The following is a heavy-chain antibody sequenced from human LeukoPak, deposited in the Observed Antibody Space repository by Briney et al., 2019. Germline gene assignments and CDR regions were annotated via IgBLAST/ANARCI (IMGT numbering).Heavy chain of an antibody. CDR1: GFTFSSYA. Sequence: GGSLRLFCAASGFTFSSYAMSWVRQAPGKGLEWVSAISGSGGSTYYADSVKGRFTISRDDSKNTLYLQMNSLRVEDTAVYYCAKRDYRGWFDPWGEGTLVTVSS. V-gene: IGHV3-23*01. J-gene: IGHJ5*02. CDR2: ISGSGGST. CDR3: AKRDYRGWFDP. D-gene: IGHD4-11*01.